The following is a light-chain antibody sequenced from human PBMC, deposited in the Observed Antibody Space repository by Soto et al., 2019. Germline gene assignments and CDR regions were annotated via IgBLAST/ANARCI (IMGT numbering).Light chain of an antibody. CDR1: QTISSW. V-gene: IGKV1-5*03. CDR3: QHYNSYSEA. Sequence: DIQMTQSPSTLSGSVGDRVTTTCRASQTISSWLAWYQQKPGKAPKLLIYKASTLKSGVPSRFSGSGSGTEFTLTISSLHPDDFETYYCQHYNSYSEAFGKGTKV. J-gene: IGKJ1*01. CDR2: KAS.